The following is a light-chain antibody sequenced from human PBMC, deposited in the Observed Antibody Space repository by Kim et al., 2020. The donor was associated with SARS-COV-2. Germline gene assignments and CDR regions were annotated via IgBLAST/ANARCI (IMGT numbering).Light chain of an antibody. CDR3: QQAATFPWT. CDR1: QDISTW. V-gene: IGKV1-12*02. CDR2: SAS. J-gene: IGKJ1*01. Sequence: ASVGDSVTFTCRASQDISTWLAWYQQKPGRAPSLLIYSASALKPGVPSRFSGSGSGTDFTLTIRTLQPEDFATYFCQQAATFPWTFGQGTKVDIK.